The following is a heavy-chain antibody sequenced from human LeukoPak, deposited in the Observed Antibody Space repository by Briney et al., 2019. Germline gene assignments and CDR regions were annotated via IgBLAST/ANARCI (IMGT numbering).Heavy chain of an antibody. CDR1: GYTFRSSA. CDR3: AKDRAQQLVLDF. D-gene: IGHD6-13*01. Sequence: PGGSLRLPCAASGYTFRSSAMSGVPQSPGKGLEWVTAIIGSGSSTYYAYSVKGLFTISRYNSKNTLFLQMNSLSAEDTSVYYCAKDRAQQLVLDFWGQGTLVTVSS. CDR2: IIGSGSST. V-gene: IGHV3-23*01. J-gene: IGHJ4*02.